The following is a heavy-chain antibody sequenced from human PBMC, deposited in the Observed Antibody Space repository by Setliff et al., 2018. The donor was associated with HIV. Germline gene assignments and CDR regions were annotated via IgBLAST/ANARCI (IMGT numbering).Heavy chain of an antibody. J-gene: IGHJ6*02. D-gene: IGHD3-10*01. CDR3: ARPTNIDTLYYGSQSFYMYYYGLDV. Sequence: GGSLRLSCAASGFTFNNYWIVWVRQAPGKGLEWVANINQDGSHKYYADSMKGRFTISRDNAKNSLYLQMNSLRADDTAVYFCARPTNIDTLYYGSQSFYMYYYGLDVWGQGTTVTVS. V-gene: IGHV3-7*01. CDR2: INQDGSHK. CDR1: GFTFNNYW.